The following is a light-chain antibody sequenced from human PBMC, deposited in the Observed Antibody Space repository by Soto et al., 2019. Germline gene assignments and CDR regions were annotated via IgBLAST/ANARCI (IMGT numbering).Light chain of an antibody. CDR1: QSVLYSSNTKNY. V-gene: IGKV4-1*01. J-gene: IGKJ1*01. Sequence: DIAMIQSLDSGAVSLGERATINCKSSQSVLYSSNTKNYLAWYQQKPGQPPKLLIYWASTRESGAPDRFSGSGSGTDFTLTISSXLSEDVAVYYCQQYYSTPCTFGQGTKV. CDR2: WAS. CDR3: QQYYSTPCT.